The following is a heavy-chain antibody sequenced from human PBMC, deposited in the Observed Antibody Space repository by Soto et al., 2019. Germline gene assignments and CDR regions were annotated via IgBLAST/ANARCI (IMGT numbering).Heavy chain of an antibody. CDR3: ARVHGSGSHFDY. D-gene: IGHD3-10*01. V-gene: IGHV1-69*13. Sequence: SVKVSCKASGGTFSSYAISWVRQAPGQGLEWMGGIIPIFGTANYAQKFQGRVTITADESTSTAYMELSSLRSEDTAVYYCARVHGSGSHFDYWGQGTLVTVYS. CDR1: GGTFSSYA. J-gene: IGHJ4*02. CDR2: IIPIFGTA.